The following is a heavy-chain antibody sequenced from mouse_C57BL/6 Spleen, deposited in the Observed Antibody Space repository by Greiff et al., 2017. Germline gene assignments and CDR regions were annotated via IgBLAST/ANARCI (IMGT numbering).Heavy chain of an antibody. CDR3: ARQGGLLRYPYFDY. CDR1: GFTFSDYG. J-gene: IGHJ2*01. V-gene: IGHV5-17*01. D-gene: IGHD1-1*01. CDR2: ISSGSSTI. Sequence: EVHLVESGGGLVKPGGSLKLSCAASGFTFSDYGMHWVRQAPEKGLEWVAYISSGSSTIYYADTVKGRFTISRDNAKNTLFLQMTSLRSEDTAMYYCARQGGLLRYPYFDYWGQGTTLTVSS.